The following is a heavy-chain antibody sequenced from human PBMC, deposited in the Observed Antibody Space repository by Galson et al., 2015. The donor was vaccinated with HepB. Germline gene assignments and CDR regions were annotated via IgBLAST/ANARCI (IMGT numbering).Heavy chain of an antibody. CDR3: ARGDIHSIFGVAHYYYVDV. CDR2: IISVLGFE. D-gene: IGHD3-3*01. CDR1: GGTLSSFA. J-gene: IGHJ6*03. V-gene: IGHV1-69*10. Sequence: SVKVSCKASGGTLSSFAIIWVRQVTGQGLEWMGGIISVLGFENYAQKFQGRLSIIADKATNTAYMELSGLTSEDTAVYYCARGDIHSIFGVAHYYYVDVWGKGTTVIVSS.